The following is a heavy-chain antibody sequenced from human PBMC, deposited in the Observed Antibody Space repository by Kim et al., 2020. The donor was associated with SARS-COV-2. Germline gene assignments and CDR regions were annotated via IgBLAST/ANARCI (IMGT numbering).Heavy chain of an antibody. V-gene: IGHV4-39*01. D-gene: IGHD6-6*01. CDR2: IYYSGST. CDR3: ARLAGYSSSSSLRYWYFDL. CDR1: GGSISSSSYY. J-gene: IGHJ2*01. Sequence: SETLSLTCTVSGGSISSSSYYWGWIRQPPGKGLEWIGSIYYSGSTYYNPSLKSRVTISVDTSKNQFSLKLSSVTAADTAVYYCARLAGYSSSSSLRYWYFDLWGRGTLVTVSS.